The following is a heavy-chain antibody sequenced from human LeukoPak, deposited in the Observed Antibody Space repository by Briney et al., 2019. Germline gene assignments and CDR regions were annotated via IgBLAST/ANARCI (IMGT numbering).Heavy chain of an antibody. D-gene: IGHD6-13*01. CDR2: IVGSSST. CDR3: ARIGAGSSRDY. V-gene: IGHV3-21*01. J-gene: IGHJ4*02. CDR1: EFTFSNFA. Sequence: GPLRLSCAASEFTFSNFAMTWVRQAPGKGLEWVSSIVGSSSTYYADSLKGRFTISRDNAKNSLYLRMNSLRAEDTAVYYCARIGAGSSRDYWGQGTLVTVSS.